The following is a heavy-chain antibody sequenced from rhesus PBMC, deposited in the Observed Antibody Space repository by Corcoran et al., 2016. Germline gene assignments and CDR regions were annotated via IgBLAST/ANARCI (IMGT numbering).Heavy chain of an antibody. CDR1: GFSFSDYY. Sequence: EVQLVESGGGLAKPGGSLRLSCAASGFSFSDYYMYWVRQAPGKGLECVSGSSYTGDSTYYSYSVKGRLTISGENAKNTLYLQRDSLRAEDTAVYYCARGVWTAGTPNYVDYWGQGVLVTVSS. D-gene: IGHD1-1*01. CDR2: SSYTGDST. CDR3: ARGVWTAGTPNYVDY. V-gene: IGHV3S18*01. J-gene: IGHJ4*01.